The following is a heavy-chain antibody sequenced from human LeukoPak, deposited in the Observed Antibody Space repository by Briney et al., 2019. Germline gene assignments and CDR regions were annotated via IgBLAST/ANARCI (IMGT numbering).Heavy chain of an antibody. Sequence: GASVKVSCKASGYTFTGYYMHWVRQASGQGLEWMGWINPNSGGTNYAQKFQGRVTMTRDTSISTAYMELSRLRSDDTAVYYCARATHYYYYGMDVWGQGTTVTVSS. CDR3: ARATHYYYYGMDV. J-gene: IGHJ6*02. V-gene: IGHV1-2*02. CDR2: INPNSGGT. CDR1: GYTFTGYY.